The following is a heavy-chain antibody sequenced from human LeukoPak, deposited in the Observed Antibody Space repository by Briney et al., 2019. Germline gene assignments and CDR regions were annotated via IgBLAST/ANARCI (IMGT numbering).Heavy chain of an antibody. V-gene: IGHV3-53*01. D-gene: IGHD6-19*01. Sequence: GGSLRLSCAASGFTVSSNYMSWVRQAPGKGLEWVSVIYSGGSTYYADSVKGRFTISRDHSKNTLYLQMNSLRAEDTAVYYCARGILYSGSSGWYGLLRGPGFDYWGQGTLVTVSS. CDR2: IYSGGST. J-gene: IGHJ4*02. CDR3: ARGILYSGSSGWYGLLRGPGFDY. CDR1: GFTVSSNY.